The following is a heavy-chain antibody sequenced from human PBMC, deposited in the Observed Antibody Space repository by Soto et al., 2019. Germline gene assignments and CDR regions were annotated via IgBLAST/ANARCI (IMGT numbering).Heavy chain of an antibody. D-gene: IGHD2-15*01. Sequence: GSIVGFYCSCILQPPGKGLEWIGYIYYSGSTNYNPSLKSRVTISVDTSKNQFSLKLSSVTAADTAVYYCAREVNSGSGVEYWGQGTLVTVSP. V-gene: IGHV4-59*01. J-gene: IGHJ4*02. CDR3: AREVNSGSGVEY. CDR2: IYYSGST. CDR1: GSIVGFY.